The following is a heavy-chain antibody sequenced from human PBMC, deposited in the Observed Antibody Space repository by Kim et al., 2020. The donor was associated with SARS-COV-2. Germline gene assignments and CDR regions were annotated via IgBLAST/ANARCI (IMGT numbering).Heavy chain of an antibody. CDR3: AKGGYYDTTGPLDY. V-gene: IGHV3-30*18. D-gene: IGHD3-22*01. Sequence: GGSLRLSCAASGFTFSTYGMHWVRQAPGKGLEWVAVISYDVRNKYYTDSVKGRFTISRDNSKNTLYLQMHSLRGEDTAVYYCAKGGYYDTTGPLDYWGQGTLVTVSS. CDR1: GFTFSTYG. J-gene: IGHJ4*02. CDR2: ISYDVRNK.